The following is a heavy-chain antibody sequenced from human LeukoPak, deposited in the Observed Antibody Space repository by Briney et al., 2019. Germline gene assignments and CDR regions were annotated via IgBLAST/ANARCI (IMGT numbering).Heavy chain of an antibody. CDR1: GFTFSSYV. CDR2: ISGSGGST. J-gene: IGHJ4*02. V-gene: IGHV3-23*01. CDR3: TKSPHPYYYDSSGYYRLHFDY. D-gene: IGHD3-22*01. Sequence: PGGSLRLSCAASGFTFSSYVMSWVRQAPGKGLEWVSGISGSGGSTHCADSVRGRFTISRDNSKNTLYLQMNSLRAEDTAVYYCTKSPHPYYYDSSGYYRLHFDYWGQGTLVTVSS.